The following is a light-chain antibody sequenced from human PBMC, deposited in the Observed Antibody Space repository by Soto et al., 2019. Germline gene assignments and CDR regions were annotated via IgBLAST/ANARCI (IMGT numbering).Light chain of an antibody. Sequence: DIHMTQSPSTLPASVGDRVTITCRASQTISSWLAWYQQKPGKAPKLLIYKASTLKSGVPSRFSGSGSGTEFTLTISSLQPDDFATYYCQQYNSYSQTFGQGTKVDIK. J-gene: IGKJ1*01. V-gene: IGKV1-5*03. CDR1: QTISSW. CDR3: QQYNSYSQT. CDR2: KAS.